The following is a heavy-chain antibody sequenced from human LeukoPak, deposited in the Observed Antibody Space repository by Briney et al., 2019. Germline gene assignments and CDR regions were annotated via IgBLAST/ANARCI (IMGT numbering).Heavy chain of an antibody. V-gene: IGHV4-59*04. D-gene: IGHD2-8*01. Sequence: PSETLSLTYTVSGGSISSYYWSWIRQPPGKGLEWIANIYYSGSTYYNPSLKSRVTISVDTSKNQFSLKLSSVTAADTAVYYCAGLIRPGWFDPWGQGTLVTVSS. CDR1: GGSISSYY. CDR3: AGLIRPGWFDP. CDR2: IYYSGST. J-gene: IGHJ5*02.